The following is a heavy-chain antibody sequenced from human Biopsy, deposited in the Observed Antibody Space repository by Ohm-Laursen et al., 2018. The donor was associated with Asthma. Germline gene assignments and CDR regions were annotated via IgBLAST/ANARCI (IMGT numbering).Heavy chain of an antibody. V-gene: IGHV4-39*01. CDR1: SRSPASMRRGNYY. CDR2: IHHTGNT. CDR3: VRGSSSWHHGPFHYYYGLDV. D-gene: IGHD6-13*01. J-gene: IGHJ6*02. Sequence: SETPSLTCSLPSRSPASMRRGNYYPGRIPHAHGTPPACIGSIHHTGNTPYNPSLESRVTVSADTSKNQFSLKLTSVTAADTAVYYCVRGSSSWHHGPFHYYYGLDVWGQGTTATVSS.